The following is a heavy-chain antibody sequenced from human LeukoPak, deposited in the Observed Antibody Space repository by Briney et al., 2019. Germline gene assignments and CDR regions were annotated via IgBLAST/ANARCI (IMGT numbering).Heavy chain of an antibody. CDR3: ARDKIVGATHLDY. D-gene: IGHD1-26*01. CDR1: GLTFRSYG. Sequence: GGSLRLSCAASGLTFRSYGMSWVRQAPGKGLEWVANIKQDGSEKYYVDSVKGRFTISRDNAKNSLYLQMNSLRAEDTAVYYCARDKIVGATHLDYWGQGTLVTVSS. J-gene: IGHJ4*02. CDR2: IKQDGSEK. V-gene: IGHV3-7*01.